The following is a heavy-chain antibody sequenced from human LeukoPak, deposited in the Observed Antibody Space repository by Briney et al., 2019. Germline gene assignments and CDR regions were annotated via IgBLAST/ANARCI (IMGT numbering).Heavy chain of an antibody. CDR3: ARVESGWWGH. Sequence: PGGSLRLSCAASGFTFNNAWMSWVRQAPGKGLEWVGRVKSKTDCGATDYAAPVKGRFTISRDNAKNSLYLQMNSLRAEDTAVYYCARVESGWWGHWGQGTLVTVSS. J-gene: IGHJ4*02. V-gene: IGHV3-15*01. CDR2: VKSKTDCGAT. CDR1: GFTFNNAW. D-gene: IGHD6-19*01.